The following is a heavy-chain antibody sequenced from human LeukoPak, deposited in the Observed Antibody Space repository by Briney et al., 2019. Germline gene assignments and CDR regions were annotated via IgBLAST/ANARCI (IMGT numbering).Heavy chain of an antibody. CDR1: GFTFSNAW. Sequence: GGSQRLSCAASGFTFSNAWMNWVRQAPGKGLEWVGRIKSKTDGGTTDDAAPVKGRITISRDDSKNTLYLQMNSLKTEDTAVYYCTTDRLGGILWFRELGLVGGQGTLVTVSS. V-gene: IGHV3-15*01. J-gene: IGHJ4*02. CDR2: IKSKTDGGTT. CDR3: TTDRLGGILWFRELGLV. D-gene: IGHD3-10*01.